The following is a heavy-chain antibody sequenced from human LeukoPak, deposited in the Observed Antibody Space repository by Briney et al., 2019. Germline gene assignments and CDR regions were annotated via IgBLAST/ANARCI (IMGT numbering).Heavy chain of an antibody. Sequence: GGSLRLSCAASGFTFSSYSMNWVRQAPGKGLECVSCISSSSSTIYYADSVKGRFTISRDNAKNSLYLQMNSLRAEDTAVYYCARDGEYCSSTSCYWDYYYYYMDVWGKGTTVTVSS. D-gene: IGHD2-2*01. CDR3: ARDGEYCSSTSCYWDYYYYYMDV. CDR2: ISSSSSTI. CDR1: GFTFSSYS. J-gene: IGHJ6*03. V-gene: IGHV3-48*01.